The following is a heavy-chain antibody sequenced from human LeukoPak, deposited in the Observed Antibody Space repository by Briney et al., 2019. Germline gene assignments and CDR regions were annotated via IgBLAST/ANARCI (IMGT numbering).Heavy chain of an antibody. D-gene: IGHD3-22*01. CDR3: AKLDRRPRYYYDSSGYYLMGAFDI. CDR1: GFTFSDYY. Sequence: PGGSLRLSCAASGFTFSDYYMSWIRQAPGKGLEWVSYISSSGSTIYYADSVKGRFTISRDNSKNTLYLQMNSLRAEDTAVYYCAKLDRRPRYYYDSSGYYLMGAFDIWGQGTMVTVSS. V-gene: IGHV3-11*01. J-gene: IGHJ3*02. CDR2: ISSSGSTI.